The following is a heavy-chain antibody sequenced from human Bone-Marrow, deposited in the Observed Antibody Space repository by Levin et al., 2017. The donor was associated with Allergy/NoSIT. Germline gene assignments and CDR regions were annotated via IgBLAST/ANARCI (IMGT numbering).Heavy chain of an antibody. J-gene: IGHJ4*02. Sequence: SCAAFGFTFSNSPMHWVRQAPGKGLEWVAVISSDGSEEFYTDSVRGRFIISRDNFENTLYLQMNTLRAEDTAVYYCAKDGSGYDFWSGYTRIDSWGQGTLVTVSS. CDR1: GFTFSNSP. V-gene: IGHV3-30-3*01. D-gene: IGHD3-3*01. CDR3: AKDGSGYDFWSGYTRIDS. CDR2: ISSDGSEE.